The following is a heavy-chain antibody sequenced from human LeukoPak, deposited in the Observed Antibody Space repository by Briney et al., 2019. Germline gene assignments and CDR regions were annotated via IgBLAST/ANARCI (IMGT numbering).Heavy chain of an antibody. V-gene: IGHV3-21*01. CDR3: AREFNTVGNFDY. CDR2: IYFTGNYI. CDR1: GFTFSSYA. J-gene: IGHJ4*02. D-gene: IGHD3-10*01. Sequence: PGGSLRLSCAASGFTFSSYAMSWVRQAPGKGLEWVSSIYFTGNYISYADSVKGRFTISRGNAKNSLYLQMNSLRAEDTAVYYCAREFNTVGNFDYWGQGTLVTVSS.